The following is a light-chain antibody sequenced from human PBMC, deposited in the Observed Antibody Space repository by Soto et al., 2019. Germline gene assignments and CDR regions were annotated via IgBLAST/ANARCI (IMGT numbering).Light chain of an antibody. CDR2: RNN. J-gene: IGLJ3*02. CDR3: AAWDDSLNVWV. Sequence: QPVLTQPPSASGTPGQRVTISCSGSSSNIGSNTVNWYQQLPGTAPKLLIYRNNQRPSGVPDRFSGSKSGTSASLAISWLQSFDEADYYCAAWDDSLNVWVFGGGTNLTVL. V-gene: IGLV1-44*01. CDR1: SSNIGSNT.